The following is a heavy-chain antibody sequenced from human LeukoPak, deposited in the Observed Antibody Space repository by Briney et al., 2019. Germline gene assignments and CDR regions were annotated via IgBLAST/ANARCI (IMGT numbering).Heavy chain of an antibody. Sequence: SGGSLRLSCAASGLTFSSYAMSWVRQAPGKGLEWVSAISGSGGSTYYADSVKGRFTISRDNSKNTLYLQMNSLRAEDTAVYYCAKDKALWLRNYFDYWGQGTLVTVSS. J-gene: IGHJ4*02. CDR2: ISGSGGST. V-gene: IGHV3-23*01. CDR3: AKDKALWLRNYFDY. D-gene: IGHD5-18*01. CDR1: GLTFSSYA.